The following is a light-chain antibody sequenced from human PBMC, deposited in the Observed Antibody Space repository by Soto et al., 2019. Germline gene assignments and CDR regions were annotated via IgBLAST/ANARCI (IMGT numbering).Light chain of an antibody. V-gene: IGKV1-12*01. J-gene: IGKJ5*01. CDR3: QQFNSL. CDR2: IAS. CDR1: QDNNSW. Sequence: DIQMTQSPSSVSASVGDRVTITCRASQDNNSWLTWYQQKPGKAPKVLIYIASRLQPGVPSRFSGRGSGTDFSLTISNLQPEDFATYYCQQFNSLFGQGTRLEIK.